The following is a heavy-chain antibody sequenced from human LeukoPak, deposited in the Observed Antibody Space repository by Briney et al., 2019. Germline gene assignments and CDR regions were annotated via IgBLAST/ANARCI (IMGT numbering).Heavy chain of an antibody. V-gene: IGHV1-18*01. D-gene: IGHD6-13*01. J-gene: IGHJ6*02. CDR1: GYTFTSYG. CDR3: AREVAAAGTSDYYYGMDV. Sequence: ASVKVSCKASGYTFTSYGISWVRQAPGQGLEWMGWISAYNGNTNYAQKLQGRVTVTTDTSTSTAYTELRSLRSDDTAVYYCAREVAAAGTSDYYYGMDVWGQGTTVTVSS. CDR2: ISAYNGNT.